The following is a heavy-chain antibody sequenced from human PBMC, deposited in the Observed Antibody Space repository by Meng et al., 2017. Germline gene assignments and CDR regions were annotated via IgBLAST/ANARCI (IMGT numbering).Heavy chain of an antibody. V-gene: IGHV2-70*04. CDR1: GFSLSTSGMR. J-gene: IGHJ6*02. D-gene: IGHD2-2*01. CDR2: IDWDDDK. CDR3: ARIWWGAVNCSSTSCYVHYYYYYGMDV. Sequence: SGPTLVKPTQTLTLTCTFSGFSLSTSGMRVSWIRQPPGKALEWLARIDWDDDKFYSTSLKTRLTISKDTSKNQVVVTMTNMDPVDTATYYCARIWWGAVNCSSTSCYVHYYYYYGMDVWGQGTTVTVSS.